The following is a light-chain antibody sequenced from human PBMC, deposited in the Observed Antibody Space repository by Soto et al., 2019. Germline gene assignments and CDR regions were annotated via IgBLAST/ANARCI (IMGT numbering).Light chain of an antibody. CDR2: DAS. CDR1: QSVNSY. V-gene: IGKV3-11*01. CDR3: QQRSNWPLLT. J-gene: IGKJ4*01. Sequence: EIVLTQSPATLSLSPGERATLSCRASQSVNSYLAWYQQTPGQAPRLLIYDASNRATGIPARFSGSGSGTDFTLTISSLEPEDFAVYYCQQRSNWPLLTFGGGTKVEIK.